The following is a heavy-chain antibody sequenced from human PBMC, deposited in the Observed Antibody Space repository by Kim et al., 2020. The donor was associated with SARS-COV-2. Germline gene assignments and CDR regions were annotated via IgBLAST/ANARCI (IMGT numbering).Heavy chain of an antibody. J-gene: IGHJ6*02. V-gene: IGHV3-11*04. D-gene: IGHD6-13*01. Sequence: DSVKGRFTISRDNAKNSLYLQMNSLRAEDTAVYYCARPGIAAAGPIGMDVWGQGTTVTVSS. CDR3: ARPGIAAAGPIGMDV.